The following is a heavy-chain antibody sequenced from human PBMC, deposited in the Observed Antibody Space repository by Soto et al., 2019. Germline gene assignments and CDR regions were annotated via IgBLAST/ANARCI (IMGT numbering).Heavy chain of an antibody. CDR3: ARGLTTVYLMRRYYAFDI. V-gene: IGHV4-34*01. CDR2: IKRSGNT. J-gene: IGHJ3*02. D-gene: IGHD4-4*01. CDR1: GGYFHDDY. Sequence: QVQLQQWGAGLLKPSETLSLTCGVYGGYFHDDYWSGIRQSPGKGLEWIGEIKRSGNTYYNPSLGSRVSKYRDLSKNKFALSLTSVTAADTAVYYCARGLTTVYLMRRYYAFDIWSQGTMVTVSS.